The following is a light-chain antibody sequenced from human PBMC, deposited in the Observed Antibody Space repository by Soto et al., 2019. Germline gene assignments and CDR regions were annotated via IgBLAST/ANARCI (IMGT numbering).Light chain of an antibody. CDR2: AAS. J-gene: IGKJ1*01. CDR3: QHYNSYSPRT. V-gene: IGKV1-9*01. Sequence: DIQLTQSPSFLSASVGDRVTITCRASQGFSNSLAWYQQKPGKAPKLLIYAASTLQSGVPSRFSGSGSGTEFTLTISSLQPEDFATYYCQHYNSYSPRTFGQGTKVEIK. CDR1: QGFSNS.